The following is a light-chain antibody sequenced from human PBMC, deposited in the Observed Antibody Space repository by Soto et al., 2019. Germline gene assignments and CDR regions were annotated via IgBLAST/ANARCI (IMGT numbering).Light chain of an antibody. CDR1: TSNIGNNY. Sequence: QSVLTQPPSVSAAPGQKVTISCSGITSNIGNNYVSWYQHVPVTAPQLLIYDSNNRPSGIPDRFSGSKSGTSATLGITGLQTGDEADYYCGTWDSRLSAYVFGTGTKLTVL. J-gene: IGLJ1*01. CDR3: GTWDSRLSAYV. V-gene: IGLV1-51*01. CDR2: DSN.